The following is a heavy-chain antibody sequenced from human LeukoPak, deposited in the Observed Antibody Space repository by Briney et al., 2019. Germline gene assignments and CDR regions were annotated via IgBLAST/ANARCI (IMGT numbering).Heavy chain of an antibody. Sequence: GGSLRLSCAASGFPFSSYSMSWVRQAPGKGLEWVGFIRSEAYGGTPEYAASVKGRFTISRDDSKSIAYLQMNSLKTEDTAVYYCTRDQTPYYWGQGTLVTVSS. CDR1: GFPFSSYS. CDR3: TRDQTPYY. J-gene: IGHJ4*02. V-gene: IGHV3-49*04. CDR2: IRSEAYGGTP.